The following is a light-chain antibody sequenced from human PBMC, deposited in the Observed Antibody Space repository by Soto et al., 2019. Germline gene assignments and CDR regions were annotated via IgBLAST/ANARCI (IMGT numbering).Light chain of an antibody. Sequence: DIQMAQSPSSLSASVGDRFTITCRASQGIRNDLGWYQQKPGKAPRFLIQTESNLQGGVPYRFGGSGSGTELILSINSLQPEDFAVYYCQQYGSSTWTFGQGTKVDIK. CDR2: TES. V-gene: IGKV1-17*01. CDR3: QQYGSSTWT. CDR1: QGIRND. J-gene: IGKJ1*01.